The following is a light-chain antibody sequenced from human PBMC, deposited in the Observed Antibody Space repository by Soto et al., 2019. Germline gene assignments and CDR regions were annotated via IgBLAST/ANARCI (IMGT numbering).Light chain of an antibody. V-gene: IGKV1-39*01. CDR3: PQSYSSPPT. CDR2: AAS. J-gene: IGKJ2*01. Sequence: DIQMTQSPSSLSASVGDRVTITCRASQSISNYLNWYQHKPVKAPNLLIYAASTLQSGVPSRFSGSRSGTDFTLTITHLQPEDFASYYCPQSYSSPPTCGQGTKLEIK. CDR1: QSISNY.